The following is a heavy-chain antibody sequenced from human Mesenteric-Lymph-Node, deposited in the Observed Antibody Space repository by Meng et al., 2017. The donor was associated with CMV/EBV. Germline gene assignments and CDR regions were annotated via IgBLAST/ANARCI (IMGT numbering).Heavy chain of an antibody. CDR3: ARVSGSYLGAFDV. D-gene: IGHD1-26*01. CDR2: ISTYNGNI. CDR1: GYTFTSYG. J-gene: IGHJ3*01. V-gene: IGHV1-18*01. Sequence: ASVKVSCKASGYTFTSYGISWVRQAPGQGLEWMGWISTYNGNIHYAQKIQGRVTMTTDTSTSTAYMELRSLRSDDTAVYYCARVSGSYLGAFDVWGQGTMVTVSS.